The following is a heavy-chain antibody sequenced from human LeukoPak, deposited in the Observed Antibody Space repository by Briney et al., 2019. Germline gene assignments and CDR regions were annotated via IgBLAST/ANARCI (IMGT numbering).Heavy chain of an antibody. CDR1: GGSISSYY. Sequence: SETLSLTCTVSGGSISSYYWSWIRQPPGKGLEWIGYIYYSGSTNYNPSLKSRVTISVDTSKNQFSLKLSSVTAADTAVYYCAATRAYYDILTGYYTDYFDYWGQRTLVTVSS. D-gene: IGHD3-9*01. V-gene: IGHV4-59*01. CDR2: IYYSGST. J-gene: IGHJ4*02. CDR3: AATRAYYDILTGYYTDYFDY.